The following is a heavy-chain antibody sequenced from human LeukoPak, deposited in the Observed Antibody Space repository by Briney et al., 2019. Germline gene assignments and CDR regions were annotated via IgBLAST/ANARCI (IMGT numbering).Heavy chain of an antibody. D-gene: IGHD2-15*01. V-gene: IGHV3-74*01. CDR1: GFTFSNYW. J-gene: IGHJ6*02. CDR2: IKSDGTSI. Sequence: GGSLRLSCAASGFTFSNYWMHWVRQAPGKGLVWVSRIKSDGTSINYADSVKGRFTISRNNAKNRLFLQMNSLRAEDTAVYFCARGHCSGGRCHSVGYYGMDVWGQGTTVTVSS. CDR3: ARGHCSGGRCHSVGYYGMDV.